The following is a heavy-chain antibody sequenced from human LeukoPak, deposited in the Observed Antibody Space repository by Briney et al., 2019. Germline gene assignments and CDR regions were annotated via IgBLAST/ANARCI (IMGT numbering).Heavy chain of an antibody. CDR3: AKGDYYDSSGYCPFDY. V-gene: IGHV3-23*01. CDR1: GFTFSSYA. CDR2: ISGSGGST. Sequence: GGSLRLSCAASGFTFSSYAMSWVRQAPGKGLEWVSAISGSGGSTYYADSVKGRFTISRDNSKNTLYLQMNSLRAEDTAVYYCAKGDYYDSSGYCPFDYWGQGTLVTVSS. J-gene: IGHJ4*02. D-gene: IGHD3-22*01.